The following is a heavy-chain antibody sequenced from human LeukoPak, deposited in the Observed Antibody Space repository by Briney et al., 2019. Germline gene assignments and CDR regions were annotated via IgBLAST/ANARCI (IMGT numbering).Heavy chain of an antibody. Sequence: PSETLSLTCTVSGGSVSGYYWSLIRQPAGKGLEWIGRIYSSGITTYNPSLKSRVTMSVDTSKNQLSLKLTSATATDTAVYYCVRDSGSGPNRYMDVWGKGTTVTVSS. D-gene: IGHD3-10*01. J-gene: IGHJ6*03. CDR2: IYSSGIT. CDR3: VRDSGSGPNRYMDV. CDR1: GGSVSGYY. V-gene: IGHV4-4*07.